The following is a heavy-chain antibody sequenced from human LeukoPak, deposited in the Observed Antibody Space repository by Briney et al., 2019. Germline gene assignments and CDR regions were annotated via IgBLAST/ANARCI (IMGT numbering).Heavy chain of an antibody. D-gene: IGHD2-2*01. Sequence: PGGSLRLSCAASGFSFSNYAMSWVRQAPGKGLEWVSGISGSGGGTYYADSVKGRFTISRDKSRTTLYLQMNSLRAEDTAVYYCARRAGDCSSTSCYLYYFFYMDVWGKGTTVTVSS. CDR2: ISGSGGGT. V-gene: IGHV3-23*01. CDR1: GFSFSNYA. CDR3: ARRAGDCSSTSCYLYYFFYMDV. J-gene: IGHJ6*03.